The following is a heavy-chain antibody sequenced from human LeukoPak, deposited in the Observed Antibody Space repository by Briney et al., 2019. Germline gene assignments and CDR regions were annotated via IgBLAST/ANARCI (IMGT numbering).Heavy chain of an antibody. V-gene: IGHV1-18*01. CDR1: GYTFTSYG. CDR3: ARDGYNEVYYYYGVDV. CDR2: ISAYDGNT. J-gene: IGHJ6*02. Sequence: GASVKVSCKASGYTFTSYGISWVRQAPGQGLEWMGWISAYDGNTNYAQKLQGRVTMTTDTSTSTAYMELRSLRSDDTAVYYCARDGYNEVYYYYGVDVWGQGTTVTVSS. D-gene: IGHD5-24*01.